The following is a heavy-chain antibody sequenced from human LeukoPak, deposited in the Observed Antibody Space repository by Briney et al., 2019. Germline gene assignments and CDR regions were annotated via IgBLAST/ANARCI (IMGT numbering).Heavy chain of an antibody. CDR3: AKGGDSYKVGNY. V-gene: IGHV4-39*07. Sequence: SATLSLTCSVSGESITTHHYYWGWIRQPPGKGLKWIGSIYYGEATSYNPSLMSRGTITIDTSSNQFSLRLTSVTAADTAVYYCAKGGDSYKVGNYWGQGTLVTVSS. J-gene: IGHJ4*02. CDR1: GESITTHHYY. CDR2: IYYGEAT. D-gene: IGHD5-24*01.